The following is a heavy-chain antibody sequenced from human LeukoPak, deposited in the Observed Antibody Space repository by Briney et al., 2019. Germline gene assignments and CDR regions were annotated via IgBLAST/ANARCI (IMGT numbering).Heavy chain of an antibody. CDR2: IWYDGSNK. V-gene: IGHV3-33*06. J-gene: IGHJ4*02. Sequence: GGSLRLSCAASGFTFSPYSMTWVRQAPGKGLEWVAVIWYDGSNKYYADSVKGRFTISRDSSKNTLYLQMNSLRAEDTAVYYCAKGVYSSGWYYFDYWGQGTLVTASS. CDR3: AKGVYSSGWYYFDY. D-gene: IGHD6-19*01. CDR1: GFTFSPYS.